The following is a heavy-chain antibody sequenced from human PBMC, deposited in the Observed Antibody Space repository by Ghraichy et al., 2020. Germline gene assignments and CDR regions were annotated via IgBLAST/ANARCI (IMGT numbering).Heavy chain of an antibody. V-gene: IGHV3-48*02. CDR3: ARDQGYDILTGYYYYFDY. D-gene: IGHD3-9*01. CDR2: ISSSSSTI. J-gene: IGHJ4*02. CDR1: GFTFSSYS. Sequence: LTCAASGFTFSSYSMNWVRQAPGKGLEWVSYISSSSSTIYYADSVKGRFTISRDNAKNSLYLQMNSLRDEDTAVYYCARDQGYDILTGYYYYFDYWGQGTLVTVSS.